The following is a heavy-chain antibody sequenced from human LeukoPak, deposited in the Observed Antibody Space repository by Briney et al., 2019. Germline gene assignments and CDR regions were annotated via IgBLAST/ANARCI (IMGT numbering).Heavy chain of an antibody. V-gene: IGHV1-69*13. CDR1: GGTFSSYA. Sequence: SVKVSCKASGGTFSSYAISWVRQAPGQGLEWMGGIIPIFGTANYAQKFQGRVTITADESTSTACMELSSLRSEDTAVYYCARGSFDSSGYFLGADYLGQGTLVTVSS. J-gene: IGHJ4*02. CDR2: IIPIFGTA. CDR3: ARGSFDSSGYFLGADY. D-gene: IGHD3-22*01.